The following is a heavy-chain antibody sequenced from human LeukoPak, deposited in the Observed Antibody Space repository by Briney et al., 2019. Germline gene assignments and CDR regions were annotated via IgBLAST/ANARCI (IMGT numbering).Heavy chain of an antibody. D-gene: IGHD5-18*01. CDR1: GYTFTGYY. CDR2: INPNSGGT. J-gene: IGHJ4*02. V-gene: IGHV1-2*02. CDR3: ARGPIHLHGQYYFDY. Sequence: ASVKVSCKASGYTFTGYYMHWVRQAPGQGLEWMGWINPNSGGTNYAQKFQGRVTMTRDTSISTAYMELSRLRSDDTAVYYCARGPIHLHGQYYFDYWGQGTLVTVSS.